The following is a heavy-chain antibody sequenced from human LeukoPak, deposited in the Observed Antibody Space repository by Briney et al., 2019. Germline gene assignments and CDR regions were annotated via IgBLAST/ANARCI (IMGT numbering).Heavy chain of an antibody. Sequence: GGSLRLSCVVSGFTFSSYAMSWVCQAPGKGLEWVSGISGSGGSTYYADSVKGRFTISRDNFKDTLYLQMNTLRAEDTAVYYCAKSQGWFDPWGQGTLVTVSS. CDR3: AKSQGWFDP. CDR2: ISGSGGST. J-gene: IGHJ5*02. V-gene: IGHV3-23*01. CDR1: GFTFSSYA.